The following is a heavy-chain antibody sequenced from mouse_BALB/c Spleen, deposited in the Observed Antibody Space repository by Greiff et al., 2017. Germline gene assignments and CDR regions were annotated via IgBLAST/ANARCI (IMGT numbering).Heavy chain of an antibody. CDR1: GFNIKDTY. J-gene: IGHJ4*01. D-gene: IGHD2-1*01. CDR2: IDPANGNT. CDR3: ARTLYGNYDAMDY. V-gene: IGHV14-3*02. Sequence: EVQLVESGAELVKPGASVKLSCTASGFNIKDTYMHWVKQRPEQGLEWIGRIDPANGNTKYDPKFQGKATITADTSSNTAYLQLSSLTSEDTAVYYCARTLYGNYDAMDYWGQGTSVTVSS.